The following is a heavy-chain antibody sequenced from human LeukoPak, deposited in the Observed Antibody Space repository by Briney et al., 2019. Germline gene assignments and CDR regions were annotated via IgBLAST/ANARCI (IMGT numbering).Heavy chain of an antibody. D-gene: IGHD4-17*01. CDR1: GFAFSSYG. V-gene: IGHV3-30*02. J-gene: IGHJ5*02. CDR2: IRYDGSKK. Sequence: GGSLRLSCAASGFAFSSYGMHWVRQAPGKGLGWVAFIRYDGSKKYYADSVKGRFTISRDNSKNTLYLQMNSLRAEDTAVYYCARETPSPDYDNWFDPWGQGTLVTVSS. CDR3: ARETPSPDYDNWFDP.